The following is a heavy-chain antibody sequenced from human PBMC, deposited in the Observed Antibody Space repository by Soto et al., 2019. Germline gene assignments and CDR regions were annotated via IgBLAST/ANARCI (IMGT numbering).Heavy chain of an antibody. V-gene: IGHV6-1*01. CDR3: ARDLRIAAAGTRVYYYYGMDV. CDR2: TYYSTKWYN. D-gene: IGHD6-13*01. CDR1: GDSVSSNSAA. J-gene: IGHJ6*02. Sequence: PSQTLSLICAISGDSVSSNSAAWNWIRQSQSRGLEWLGRTYYSTKWYNDYAVSVKSRITINPDTSKNQFSLQLNSVTPEDTAVYYCARDLRIAAAGTRVYYYYGMDVWGQGTTATVSS.